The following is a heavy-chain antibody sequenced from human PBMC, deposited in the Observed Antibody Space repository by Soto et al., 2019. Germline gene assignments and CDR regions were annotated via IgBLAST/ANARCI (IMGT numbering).Heavy chain of an antibody. J-gene: IGHJ3*02. CDR1: GFTFSSYG. D-gene: IGHD6-13*01. V-gene: IGHV3-33*01. CDR3: AVFAGSGSSWYLDAFDI. CDR2: IWYDGSNK. Sequence: QVQLVESGGGVVQPGRSLRLSCAASGFTFSSYGMHWVRQAPGKGLEWVAVIWYDGSNKYYADSVKGRFTISRDNSKNTLYLQMNSLRAEDTAVYYCAVFAGSGSSWYLDAFDIWGQGTMVTVSS.